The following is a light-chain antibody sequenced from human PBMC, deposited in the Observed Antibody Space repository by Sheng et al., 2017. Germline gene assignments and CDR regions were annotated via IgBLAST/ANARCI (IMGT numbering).Light chain of an antibody. CDR3: QQHLTYPLT. Sequence: DIQMTQSPSSLSASVGDRVTITCRASQDIRNYLNWYQQKPGKAPKLLIYDVSDLEIGVPSRFSGGGSGTDFTLTINNLQPEDFATYYCQQHLTYPLTFGGGPSGDQT. J-gene: IGKJ4*01. V-gene: IGKV1-33*01. CDR2: DVS. CDR1: QDIRNY.